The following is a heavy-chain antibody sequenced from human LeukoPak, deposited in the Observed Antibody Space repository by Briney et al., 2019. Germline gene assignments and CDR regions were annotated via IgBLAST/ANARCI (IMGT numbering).Heavy chain of an antibody. J-gene: IGHJ6*02. V-gene: IGHV3-23*01. Sequence: PGGSLRLLCEASGFTFSSYAMRWVRQPRGKGLEWGSGISTNGGSTSYADSVKGRVTISRDNTKSTLYLQMNSLRADDTAVYYCARVGDWSYYFGMDAWGQGTTVSVSS. D-gene: IGHD3-16*01. CDR3: ARVGDWSYYFGMDA. CDR1: GFTFSSYA. CDR2: ISTNGGST.